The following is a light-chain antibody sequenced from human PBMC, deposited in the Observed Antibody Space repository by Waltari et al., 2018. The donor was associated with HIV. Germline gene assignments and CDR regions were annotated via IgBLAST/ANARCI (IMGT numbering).Light chain of an antibody. J-gene: IGKJ1*01. CDR2: KAS. CDR1: QSISTW. V-gene: IGKV1-5*03. Sequence: DIQMTQSPSTLSASVGDRVTITCRARQSISTWLAWYQQKPGKAPKLLIYKASTLESGVPPRCSGSGSVTEFALTISSLQPDDFATHYCQQYNRPWTFGQGTKVEIK. CDR3: QQYNRPWT.